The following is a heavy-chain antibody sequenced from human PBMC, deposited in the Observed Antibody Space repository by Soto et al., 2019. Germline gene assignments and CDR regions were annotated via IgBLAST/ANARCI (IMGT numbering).Heavy chain of an antibody. D-gene: IGHD3-10*01. V-gene: IGHV3-7*01. J-gene: IGHJ4*02. Sequence: GGSLRLSCAASGFTFSDYWMSWVRQAPGKGLEWVANIRQDGLEKNYVDSVKGRFTISRDNAKNSLSLQMNSLRAEDTAVYYFERDYSLIPGVIPGYWGQGTLVTVSS. CDR2: IRQDGLEK. CDR1: GFTFSDYW. CDR3: ERDYSLIPGVIPGY.